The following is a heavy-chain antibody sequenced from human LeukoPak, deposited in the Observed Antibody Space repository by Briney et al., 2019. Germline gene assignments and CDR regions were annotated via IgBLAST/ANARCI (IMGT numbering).Heavy chain of an antibody. CDR2: ISYDGSNK. CDR1: GFTFSSYA. CDR3: ARDTSTVVTVFYFDY. V-gene: IGHV3-30-3*01. D-gene: IGHD4-23*01. Sequence: RPGRSLRLSCAASGFTFSSYAMHWVRQALGKGLEWVAVISYDGSNKYYADSVKGRFTISRDNSKNTLYLQMNSLRAEDTAVYYCARDTSTVVTVFYFDYWGQGTLVTVSS. J-gene: IGHJ4*02.